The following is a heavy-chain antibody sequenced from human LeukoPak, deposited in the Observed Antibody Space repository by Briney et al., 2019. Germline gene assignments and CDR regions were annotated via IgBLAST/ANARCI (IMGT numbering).Heavy chain of an antibody. J-gene: IGHJ4*02. D-gene: IGHD3-9*01. CDR3: ARDRSGYRPSGYFDY. CDR1: GFTFSSYW. V-gene: IGHV3-23*01. Sequence: GSLRLSCAASGFTFSSYWMSWVRQAPGKGLEWVSAISGSGGSTYYADSVKGRFTISRDNAKNSLYLQMNSLRAEDTAVYYCARDRSGYRPSGYFDYWGQGTLVTVSS. CDR2: ISGSGGST.